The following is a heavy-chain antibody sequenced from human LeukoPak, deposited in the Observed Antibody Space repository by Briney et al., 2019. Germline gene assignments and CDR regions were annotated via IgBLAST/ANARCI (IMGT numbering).Heavy chain of an antibody. V-gene: IGHV1-8*01. D-gene: IGHD3-3*01. CDR1: GYTFTSYD. J-gene: IGHJ5*02. Sequence: ASVKASCKASGYTFTSYDINWVRQATGQGLEWMGWMNPNSGNTGYAQKFQGRVTMTRNTSISTAYMELSSLRSEDTAVYYCARASFYDFWSGYYRTEFDPWGQGTLVTVSS. CDR3: ARASFYDFWSGYYRTEFDP. CDR2: MNPNSGNT.